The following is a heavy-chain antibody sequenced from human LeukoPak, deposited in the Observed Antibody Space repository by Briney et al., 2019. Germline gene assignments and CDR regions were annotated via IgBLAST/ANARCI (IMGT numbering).Heavy chain of an antibody. CDR2: ISFDGTNK. D-gene: IGHD2-8*01. Sequence: PGGSLRLSCGASGLTFSNYAMHLVRQAPGKGLEWVAVISFDGTNKYYANSVQGRFIISRDNSKNTLYLQMNSLRAEDTALYYCARDRYENGWSSLDYWGQGTLVTVSS. CDR1: GLTFSNYA. J-gene: IGHJ4*02. CDR3: ARDRYENGWSSLDY. V-gene: IGHV3-30-3*01.